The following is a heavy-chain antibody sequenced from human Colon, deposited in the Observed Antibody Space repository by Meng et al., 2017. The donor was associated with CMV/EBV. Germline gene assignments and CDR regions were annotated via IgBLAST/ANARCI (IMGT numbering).Heavy chain of an antibody. J-gene: IGHJ6*02. CDR1: GGPFSGYY. V-gene: IGHV4-59*01. CDR2: IYYSGST. D-gene: IGHD1-26*01. CDR3: ARPSSGSYNYGMDV. Sequence: SETLSLTCAVSGGPFSGYYWSWIRQPPGKGLEWIGYIYYSGSTNYNPSLKSRVTISVDTSKNQFSLKLSSVTAADTAVYYCARPSSGSYNYGMDVWGQGTTVTVSS.